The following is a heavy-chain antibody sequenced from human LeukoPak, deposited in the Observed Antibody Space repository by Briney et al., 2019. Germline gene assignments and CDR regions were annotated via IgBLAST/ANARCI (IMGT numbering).Heavy chain of an antibody. CDR1: GYTFTSYY. J-gene: IGHJ6*04. CDR3: AKGDSWTQNWPSPHYSFDV. Sequence: ASVKVSCKASGYTFTSYYMHWVRQAPGQGLEWMGIINPSGGSTSYAQKFQGRVTMTRDMSTSTVYMELSSLRSADTGVYYCAKGDSWTQNWPSPHYSFDVWGKGTTVAVSS. D-gene: IGHD5-18*01. V-gene: IGHV1-46*01. CDR2: INPSGGST.